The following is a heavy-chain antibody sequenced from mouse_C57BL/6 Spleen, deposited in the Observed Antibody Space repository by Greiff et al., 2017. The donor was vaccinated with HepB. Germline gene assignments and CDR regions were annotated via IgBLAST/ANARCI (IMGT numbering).Heavy chain of an antibody. J-gene: IGHJ4*01. CDR1: GYAFTNYL. Sequence: VQLVESGAELVRPWTSVKVSCKASGYAFTNYLIEWVKQRPGQGLEWIGVINPGSGGTNYNEKFKGKATLTADKSSSTAYMQLSSLTSEDSAVYFCARGEGVYAMDYWGQGTSVTVSS. CDR3: ARGEGVYAMDY. V-gene: IGHV1-54*01. CDR2: INPGSGGT.